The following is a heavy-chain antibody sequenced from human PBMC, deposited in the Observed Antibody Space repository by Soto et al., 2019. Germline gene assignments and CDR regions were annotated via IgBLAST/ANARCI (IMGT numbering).Heavy chain of an antibody. CDR3: ARDAPTGSSGYYLDAFNI. CDR1: GFTFGNYW. Sequence: EVQLVESGGGLVQPGGSLRLSCAASGFTFGNYWMTWVRQAPGKGLEWVANIKGDGSAKSYLDSVRGRFTVSRDNAENSLFLQMNNLRAEDTALYYCARDAPTGSSGYYLDAFNICGQGTMVTV. J-gene: IGHJ3*02. CDR2: IKGDGSAK. V-gene: IGHV3-7*05. D-gene: IGHD6-25*01.